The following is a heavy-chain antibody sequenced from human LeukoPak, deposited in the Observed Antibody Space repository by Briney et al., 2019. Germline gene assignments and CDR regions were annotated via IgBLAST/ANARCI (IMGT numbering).Heavy chain of an antibody. CDR2: INPNSGGP. CDR1: GYSFTGYY. J-gene: IGHJ4*02. CDR3: VRGYSYGFYFDY. D-gene: IGHD5-18*01. Sequence: ASVKVSCKTSGYSFTGYYIHWVRQAPGQGLEWMGRINPNSGGPNYGQKFQGTVTMTRDTSISTACLELSNLRSDDTAAYYCVRGYSYGFYFDYWGQGSLVTVFS. V-gene: IGHV1-2*06.